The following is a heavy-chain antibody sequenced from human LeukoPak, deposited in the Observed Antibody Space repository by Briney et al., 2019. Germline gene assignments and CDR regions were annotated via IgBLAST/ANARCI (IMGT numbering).Heavy chain of an antibody. CDR1: GGTFSSYT. V-gene: IGHV1-69*02. D-gene: IGHD3-22*01. J-gene: IGHJ6*03. CDR3: ARVSWYYYDSSGSALLYYYMDV. Sequence: SVKVSCKASGGTFSSYTISWVRQAPGQGLEWMGRIIPILGIANYAQKFQGRVTITADKSTSTAHMELSSLRSEDTAVYYCARVSWYYYDSSGSALLYYYMDVWGKGTTVTVSS. CDR2: IIPILGIA.